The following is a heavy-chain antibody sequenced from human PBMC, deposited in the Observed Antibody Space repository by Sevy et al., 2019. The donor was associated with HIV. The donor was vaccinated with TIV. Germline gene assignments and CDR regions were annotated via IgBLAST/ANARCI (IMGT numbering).Heavy chain of an antibody. CDR3: ARARSSGWYDFDY. CDR2: IYYSGST. D-gene: IGHD6-19*01. Sequence: SETLSLTCTVSGGSISSSSYYWGWIRQPPGQGLEWIGSIYYSGSTYYNPSLKSRVTISVDTSKNQFSLKLSSVTAADTAVYYCARARSSGWYDFDYWGQGTLVTVSS. J-gene: IGHJ4*02. V-gene: IGHV4-39*01. CDR1: GGSISSSSYY.